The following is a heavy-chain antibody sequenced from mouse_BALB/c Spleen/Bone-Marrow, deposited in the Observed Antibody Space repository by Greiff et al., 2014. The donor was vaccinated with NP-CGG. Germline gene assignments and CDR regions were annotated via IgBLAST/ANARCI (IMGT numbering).Heavy chain of an antibody. CDR3: ARITTATGAMDY. Sequence: VQLQQSGPGLVAPSQRLSITCTVSGFSLTNYGVHWVRQPPGQGLEWLGVIWADGSTNYNSALMSRLSISKDNSKSQVFFKMNSLQTDDTAMYYCARITTATGAMDYWGQGTSVTVSS. CDR1: GFSLTNYG. V-gene: IGHV2-9*02. D-gene: IGHD1-2*01. J-gene: IGHJ4*01. CDR2: IWADGST.